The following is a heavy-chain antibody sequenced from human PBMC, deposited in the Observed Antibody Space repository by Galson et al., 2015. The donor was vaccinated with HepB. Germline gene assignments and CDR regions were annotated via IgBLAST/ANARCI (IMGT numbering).Heavy chain of an antibody. J-gene: IGHJ1*01. CDR1: GFTFSNYW. D-gene: IGHD3-22*01. Sequence: SLRLSCAASGFTFSNYWMYWVRQAPGKGLVWVSRINNDGSGTNYADSAKGRFTISRDNAKNTLYLQMNSLGVEDTAVYYCTRARQYTYDSSGYEYFQHWGQGILVTVSS. CDR3: TRARQYTYDSSGYEYFQH. CDR2: INNDGSGT. V-gene: IGHV3-74*01.